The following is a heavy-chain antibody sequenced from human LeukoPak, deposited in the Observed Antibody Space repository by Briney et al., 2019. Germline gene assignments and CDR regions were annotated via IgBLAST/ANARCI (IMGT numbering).Heavy chain of an antibody. J-gene: IGHJ4*02. CDR1: GFTFSSYA. V-gene: IGHV3-23*01. Sequence: PGGSLRLSCAASGFTFSSYAMSWVRQAPGKGLEWVSDISGSGGSTNYVDSVKGRFTISRDNSKNTLYLQMNSLRAEDTAIYYCAKAGGSGWYAESDYWGQGTLVTVSS. CDR2: ISGSGGST. D-gene: IGHD6-19*01. CDR3: AKAGGSGWYAESDY.